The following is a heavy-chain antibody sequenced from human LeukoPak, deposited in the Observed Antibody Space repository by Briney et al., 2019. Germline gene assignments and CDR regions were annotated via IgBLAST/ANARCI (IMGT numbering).Heavy chain of an antibody. J-gene: IGHJ4*02. CDR1: GFTFSSYA. V-gene: IGHV3-66*01. Sequence: PGGSLRLSCAASGFTFSSYAMSWARQAPGKGLEWISVIYNGVSTHYADSVKGRFASSRDNSKNTLYLEMNSLRAEDTAIYYCARVYGSSYYFDYWGQGTLVTVSS. CDR3: ARVYGSSYYFDY. D-gene: IGHD2-15*01. CDR2: IYNGVST.